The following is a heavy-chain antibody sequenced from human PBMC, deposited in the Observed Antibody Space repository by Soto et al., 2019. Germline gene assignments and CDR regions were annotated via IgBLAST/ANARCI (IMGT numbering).Heavy chain of an antibody. CDR3: ARHVPAAGYYYGMDV. V-gene: IGHV1-69*05. Sequence: QVQLVQSGAEVKKPGSSVKVSCKASGGTFSSYAISWVRQAPGQGLEWMGGIIPIFGTANYAQKFQGRVTXTXXXSXXTAYMELSSLRSEDTAVHYCARHVPAAGYYYGMDVWGQGTTVTVSS. J-gene: IGHJ6*02. D-gene: IGHD2-2*01. CDR1: GGTFSSYA. CDR2: IIPIFGTA.